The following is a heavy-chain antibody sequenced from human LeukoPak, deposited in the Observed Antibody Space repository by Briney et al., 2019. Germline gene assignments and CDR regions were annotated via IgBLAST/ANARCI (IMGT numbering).Heavy chain of an antibody. CDR3: AKRDF. Sequence: GGSLRLSCAASGFTFSSFAMNWVRQAPGKGLEWVSSISGSGGTTYYAGSVNGRFTIPRDNSKNTLFLQMNSLRADDPALYYCAKRDFWGQGTLVTVSS. CDR1: GFTFSSFA. CDR2: ISGSGGTT. J-gene: IGHJ4*02. V-gene: IGHV3-23*01.